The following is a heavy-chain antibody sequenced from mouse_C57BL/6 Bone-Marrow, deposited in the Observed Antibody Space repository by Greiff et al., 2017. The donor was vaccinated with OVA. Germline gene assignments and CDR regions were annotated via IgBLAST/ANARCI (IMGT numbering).Heavy chain of an antibody. D-gene: IGHD1-1*01. CDR1: GYTFTSYW. CDR2: IDPNSGGT. V-gene: IGHV1-72*01. CDR3: ARGAVVKDY. J-gene: IGHJ2*01. Sequence: QQSCKASGYTFTSYWMHWVKQRPGRGLEWIGRIDPNSGGTKYNEKFKSKATLTVDKPSSTAYMQLSSLTSEDSAVYYCARGAVVKDYWGQGTTLTVSS.